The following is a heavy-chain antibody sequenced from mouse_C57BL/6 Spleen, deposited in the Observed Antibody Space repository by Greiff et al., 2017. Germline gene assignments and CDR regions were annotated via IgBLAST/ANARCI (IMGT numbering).Heavy chain of an antibody. Sequence: EVQLQQSGPELVKPGASVKMSCKASGYTFTDYNMHWVKQSHGKSLEWIGYINPNNGGTSYNQKFKGKATLTVNKSSSTAYIALRSLTSEDSAVXYCARHDYYGRAFDVWGTGTTVTVSS. CDR1: GYTFTDYN. CDR3: ARHDYYGRAFDV. D-gene: IGHD1-1*01. J-gene: IGHJ1*03. V-gene: IGHV1-22*01. CDR2: INPNNGGT.